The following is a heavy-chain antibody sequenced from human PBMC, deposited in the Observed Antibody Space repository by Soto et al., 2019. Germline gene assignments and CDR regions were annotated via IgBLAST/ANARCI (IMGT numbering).Heavy chain of an antibody. Sequence: GGSLRLSCAASGFTFSSYAMSWVRQAPGKGLEWVSAISGSGGSTYYADSVKGRFTISRDNSKNTLYLQMNSLRAEDTAVYYCAKDPVGSSWSNLPTYGMDVWGQGTTVTAP. J-gene: IGHJ6*02. V-gene: IGHV3-23*01. CDR2: ISGSGGST. CDR3: AKDPVGSSWSNLPTYGMDV. CDR1: GFTFSSYA. D-gene: IGHD6-13*01.